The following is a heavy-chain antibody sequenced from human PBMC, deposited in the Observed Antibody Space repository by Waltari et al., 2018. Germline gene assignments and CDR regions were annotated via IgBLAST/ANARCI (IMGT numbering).Heavy chain of an antibody. V-gene: IGHV4-34*01. CDR2: INHSGST. Sequence: QVQLQQWGAGLLKPSETLSLTCAVYGGSFRGYYWSWIRQPPGKGLEWIGEINHSGSTNYNPSLKSRVTISVDTSKNQFSLKLSSVTAADTAVYYCAHTYCGGDCYSQGWFDPWGQGTLVTVSS. J-gene: IGHJ5*02. CDR1: GGSFRGYY. D-gene: IGHD2-21*02. CDR3: AHTYCGGDCYSQGWFDP.